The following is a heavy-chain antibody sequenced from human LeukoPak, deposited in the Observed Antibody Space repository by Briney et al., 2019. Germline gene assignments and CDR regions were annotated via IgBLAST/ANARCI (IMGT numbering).Heavy chain of an antibody. Sequence: GGSLRLSCAASGFTFSSYAMHWVRQAPGKGLEWVAVISYDGSNKYYADSVKGRFTISRDNSKNTLYLQMNSLRAEDAAVYYCAREDEELQNWFDSWGQGTLVTVSS. CDR2: ISYDGSNK. CDR1: GFTFSSYA. CDR3: AREDEELQNWFDS. V-gene: IGHV3-30-3*01. D-gene: IGHD1-26*01. J-gene: IGHJ5*01.